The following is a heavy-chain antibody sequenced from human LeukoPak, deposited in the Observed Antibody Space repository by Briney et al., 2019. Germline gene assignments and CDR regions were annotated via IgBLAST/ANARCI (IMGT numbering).Heavy chain of an antibody. CDR3: ASLVDTAMVHWYFDL. Sequence: GGSLRLSCAASGFTFSSYSMNWVRQAPGKGLEWVSYISSSSSTIYYADSVKGRFTIPRDNAKNSLYLQMNSLRAEDTAVYYCASLVDTAMVHWYFDLWGRGTLVTVSS. CDR1: GFTFSSYS. CDR2: ISSSSSTI. J-gene: IGHJ2*01. D-gene: IGHD5-18*01. V-gene: IGHV3-48*01.